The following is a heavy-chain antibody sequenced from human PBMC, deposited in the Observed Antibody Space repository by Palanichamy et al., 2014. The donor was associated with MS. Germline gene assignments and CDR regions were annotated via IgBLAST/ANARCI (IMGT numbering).Heavy chain of an antibody. CDR2: IIPKSGAP. J-gene: IGHJ4*02. Sequence: QMQVVQTGTELKKPGSPVKLSCKTSGGSFSDYELAWVRQAPGQALEWMGGIIPKSGAPKYAQKFQDRLTITADEITSTGYMELRRLSSEDTAVYYCASSGYSSGWYIYWGQGTLVTVSS. V-gene: IGHV1-69*01. CDR3: ASSGYSSGWYIY. CDR1: GGSFSDYE. D-gene: IGHD6-19*01.